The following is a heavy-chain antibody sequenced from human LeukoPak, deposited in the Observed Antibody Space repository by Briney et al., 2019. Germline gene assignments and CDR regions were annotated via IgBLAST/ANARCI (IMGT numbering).Heavy chain of an antibody. CDR2: ISGSGGST. D-gene: IGHD1-1*01. J-gene: IGHJ6*03. CDR1: RFTFSNYA. Sequence: GGSLRLSCAASRFTFSNYAMNWVRQAPGKGLEWVSTISGSGGSTYYADSVKGRFTISRDNSKSTLFLQMNSLRAEDTAVYYCARAMVQHPLHYYYYYMDVWGKGTTVTISS. V-gene: IGHV3-23*01. CDR3: ARAMVQHPLHYYYYYMDV.